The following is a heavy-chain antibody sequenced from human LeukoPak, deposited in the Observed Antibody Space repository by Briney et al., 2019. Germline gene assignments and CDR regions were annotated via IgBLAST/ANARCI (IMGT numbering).Heavy chain of an antibody. CDR2: IYTSGST. J-gene: IGHJ2*01. CDR1: GGSISSGSYY. Sequence: SQTLSLTCTVSGGSISSGSYYWSWIRQPAGKGLEWIGRIYTSGSTNYNPSLKSRVTISVDTSKNQFSLKLSSVTAADTAVYYCAREGPMGAQKIAARPHWYFDLWGRGTLVTVSS. V-gene: IGHV4-61*02. CDR3: AREGPMGAQKIAARPHWYFDL. D-gene: IGHD6-6*01.